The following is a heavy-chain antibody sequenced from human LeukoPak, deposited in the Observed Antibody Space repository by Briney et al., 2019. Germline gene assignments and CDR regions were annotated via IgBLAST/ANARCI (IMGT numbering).Heavy chain of an antibody. Sequence: ASVKVSCKAFGYTVTRYDINWVRQATGLGLEWMGWMHPNSGNTVYEQKFQGRANMTRNTSISTAYRELSRLGSEETAVYSCARLGEEAGIPGSYWGQGTLFTVSS. J-gene: IGHJ4*02. V-gene: IGHV1-8*02. CDR2: MHPNSGNT. D-gene: IGHD3-16*01. CDR1: GYTVTRYD. CDR3: ARLGEEAGIPGSY.